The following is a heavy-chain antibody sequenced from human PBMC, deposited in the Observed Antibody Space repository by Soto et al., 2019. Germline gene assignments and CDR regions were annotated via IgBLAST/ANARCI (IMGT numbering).Heavy chain of an antibody. Sequence: EVQLLESGGGLVQPGGSLRLSCAASGFTFSSYAMSWVRKAPGKGLEWVSAISGSGGRTYYADSGKGRFTISRDNSKNTLYLQMNSLRAEDTAVYYCAKDPGWCSGGSCSDYWGQGTLVTVSS. CDR2: ISGSGGRT. J-gene: IGHJ4*02. CDR1: GFTFSSYA. CDR3: AKDPGWCSGGSCSDY. V-gene: IGHV3-23*01. D-gene: IGHD2-15*01.